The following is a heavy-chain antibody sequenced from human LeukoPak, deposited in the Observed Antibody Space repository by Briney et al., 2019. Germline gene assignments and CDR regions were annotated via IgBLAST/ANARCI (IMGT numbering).Heavy chain of an antibody. D-gene: IGHD2-15*01. CDR2: ISSSSSYI. V-gene: IGHV3-21*01. CDR1: GVTFSSYS. CDR3: ARDGLAAATLHWCFDL. J-gene: IGHJ2*01. Sequence: GGSLRLYCAASGVTFSSYSMNWVRQAPGKGLEWVSSISSSSSYIYYADSVKGRFTISRDNARNSLYLQMNSLRAEDTAVYYCARDGLAAATLHWCFDLWGRGTLVTVSS.